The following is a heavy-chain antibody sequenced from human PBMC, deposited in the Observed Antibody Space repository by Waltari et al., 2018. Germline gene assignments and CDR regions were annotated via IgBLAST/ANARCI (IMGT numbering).Heavy chain of an antibody. CDR3: ASHITVPRTRGFDR. V-gene: IGHV4-4*02. D-gene: IGHD2-21*01. Sequence: QVQLQESGPGLVQPSGILSLTCDVSGVSISNSWWSWVRQSPGKGLEWIGEIYHSWSVNYNPSIKRRVTISVDNSKNQLSLCLNYLTAADTAVYYCASHITVPRTRGFDRWGQGIQVTVSS. J-gene: IGHJ4*02. CDR2: IYHSWSV. CDR1: GVSISNSW.